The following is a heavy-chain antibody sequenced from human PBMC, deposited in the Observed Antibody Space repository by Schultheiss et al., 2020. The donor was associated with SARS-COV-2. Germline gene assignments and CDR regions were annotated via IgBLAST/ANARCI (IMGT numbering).Heavy chain of an antibody. D-gene: IGHD2/OR15-2a*01. CDR2: IWYDGSNK. J-gene: IGHJ4*02. V-gene: IGHV3-33*08. CDR1: GFAFSSYV. Sequence: GGSLRLSCAASGFAFSSYVLHWVRRAPGKGLEWVAVIWYDGSNKYYADSVKGRFTISRDNSKNTLYLQMNSLRAEDTAVYYCARGHNMTYYFDYWGQGTLVTVSS. CDR3: ARGHNMTYYFDY.